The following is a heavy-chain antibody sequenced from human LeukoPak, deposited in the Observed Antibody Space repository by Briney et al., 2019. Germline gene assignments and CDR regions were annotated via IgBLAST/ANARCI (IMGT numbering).Heavy chain of an antibody. CDR2: IYYSGST. Sequence: SETLSLTCTVSGGSISSSSYYWGWIRQPPGKGLEWIGSIYYSGSTYYNPSLKSRVTISVDTSKNQFSLKLSSVTAADTAVYYCARALGPAAFDPWGQGTLVTVSS. D-gene: IGHD2-2*01. CDR3: ARALGPAAFDP. CDR1: GGSISSSSYY. J-gene: IGHJ5*02. V-gene: IGHV4-39*01.